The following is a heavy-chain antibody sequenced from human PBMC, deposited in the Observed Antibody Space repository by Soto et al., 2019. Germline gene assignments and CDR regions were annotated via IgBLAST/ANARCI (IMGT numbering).Heavy chain of an antibody. CDR2: ISGSVGST. Sequence: GGSLRLSCAASAFTFSNYAINSVRQSPGKGLEWVSVISGSVGSTYYADSVKGRFTITRDNSKNTLYLQMNSLRAEDTAVYYCAKAGGAAGTVDYFDYWGQGTLVTVSS. J-gene: IGHJ4*02. V-gene: IGHV3-23*01. CDR1: AFTFSNYA. D-gene: IGHD6-13*01. CDR3: AKAGGAAGTVDYFDY.